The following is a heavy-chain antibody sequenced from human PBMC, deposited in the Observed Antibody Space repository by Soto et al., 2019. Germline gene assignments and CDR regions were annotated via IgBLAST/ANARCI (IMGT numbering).Heavy chain of an antibody. CDR1: GGYISSPSHY. V-gene: IGHV4-39*01. CDR3: ARHGGASGRYTPGVH. D-gene: IGHD1-26*01. CDR2: IYYSGST. Sequence: QLHLQESGPGLVRPSETLSLICNVSGGYISSPSHYWRWIRQPPGRGLEWIGIIYYSGSTYHNTALRTRVTITVATSKNQFCLRERSMTAADTAVYSSARHGGASGRYTPGVHWGQGALGCVSS. J-gene: IGHJ4*02.